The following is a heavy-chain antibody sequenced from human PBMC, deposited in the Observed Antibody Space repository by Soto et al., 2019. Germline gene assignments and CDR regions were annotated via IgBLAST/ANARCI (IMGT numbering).Heavy chain of an antibody. CDR1: GGTFSSFT. D-gene: IGHD2-15*01. Sequence: ASVKVSCKASGGTFSSFTISWVRQAPGQRLEWMGRIIPILGIANYAQKFQGRVTITADKSTSTAYMELSSLRSEDTAVYYCAGASERVRAANVPQVFDYWGQGTLVTVSS. CDR3: AGASERVRAANVPQVFDY. J-gene: IGHJ4*02. V-gene: IGHV1-69*02. CDR2: IIPILGIA.